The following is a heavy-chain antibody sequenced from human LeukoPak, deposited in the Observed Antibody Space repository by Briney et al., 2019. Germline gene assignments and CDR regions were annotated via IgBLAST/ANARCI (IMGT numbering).Heavy chain of an antibody. J-gene: IGHJ4*02. CDR1: ADSISSVSYY. CDR2: IYTDGST. Sequence: SETLSLTCTVSADSISSVSYYWSWIREPAGKGLEWIGRIYTDGSTEYNPSLKSRVAVSVDTSKNQFSLKLSSVTAADTAVYYCARVSGYDWESFYDYWGQGTLVTVSS. D-gene: IGHD5-12*01. V-gene: IGHV4-61*02. CDR3: ARVSGYDWESFYDY.